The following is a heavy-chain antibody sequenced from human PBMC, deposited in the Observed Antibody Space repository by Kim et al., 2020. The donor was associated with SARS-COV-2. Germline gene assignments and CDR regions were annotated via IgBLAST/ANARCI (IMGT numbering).Heavy chain of an antibody. CDR3: ARDPQGRFLTGYYPLDY. J-gene: IGHJ4*02. V-gene: IGHV1-18*01. CDR2: ISAYNGNT. D-gene: IGHD3-9*01. CDR1: GYTFTSYG. Sequence: ASVKVSCKASGYTFTSYGISWVRQAPGQGLEWMGWISAYNGNTNYAQKLQGRVTMTTDTSTSTAYMELRSLRSDDTAVYYCARDPQGRFLTGYYPLDYWGQGTLVTVSS.